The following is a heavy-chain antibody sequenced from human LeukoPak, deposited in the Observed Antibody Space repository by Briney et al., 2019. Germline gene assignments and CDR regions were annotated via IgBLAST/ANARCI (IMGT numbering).Heavy chain of an antibody. J-gene: IGHJ4*02. CDR2: INPNSGGT. V-gene: IGHV1-2*02. CDR1: GYTFTSYY. CDR3: ARAPVTMASPVALDY. Sequence: GASVKVSCKASGYTFTSYYMHWVRQAPGQGLEWMGWINPNSGGTNYAQKFQGRVTMTRDTSISAAYMELSRLRSDDTAVYYCARAPVTMASPVALDYWGQGTLVTVSS. D-gene: IGHD3-10*01.